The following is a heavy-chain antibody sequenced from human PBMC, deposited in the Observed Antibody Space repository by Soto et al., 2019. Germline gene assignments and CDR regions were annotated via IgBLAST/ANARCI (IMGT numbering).Heavy chain of an antibody. J-gene: IGHJ2*01. D-gene: IGHD2-2*01. CDR3: AKDNGPSGTRDWYFDL. CDR1: GFTFSSSA. Sequence: EVQLLESGGGLVQPGGSLRLSCAASGFTFSSSAMSWVRQAPGKGLEWVSGISRTGGSTYYADSVKGRFTISRDNSKNTLYLQMNSLRAGDTVLYYCAKDNGPSGTRDWYFDLWGRGTLVTVSS. V-gene: IGHV3-23*01. CDR2: ISRTGGST.